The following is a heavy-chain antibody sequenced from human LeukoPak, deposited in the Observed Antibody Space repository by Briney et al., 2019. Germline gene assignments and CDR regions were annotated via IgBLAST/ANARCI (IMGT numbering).Heavy chain of an antibody. CDR1: GGSFSGYY. D-gene: IGHD3-10*01. CDR3: ARLPSRGLLWFGEPIYYFDY. J-gene: IGHJ4*02. CDR2: INHSGST. Sequence: PSETLSLTCAVYGGSFSGYYWSWIRQPPGKGLEWIGEINHSGSTNYNPSLKSRVTISVDTSKNQFSLKLSSVTAAETAVYYCARLPSRGLLWFGEPIYYFDYWGQGTLVTVSS. V-gene: IGHV4-34*01.